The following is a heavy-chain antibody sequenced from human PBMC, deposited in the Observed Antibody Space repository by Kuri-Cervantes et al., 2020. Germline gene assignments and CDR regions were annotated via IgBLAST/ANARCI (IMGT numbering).Heavy chain of an antibody. Sequence: GGSLRLSCAASGFTFSSYSMNWVRQAPGKGLEWVSYISSSSSYIYYADSVKGRFTISRDNAKNSLYLQMNSLRAEDTAVYYCARGGYCSSTSRPPPDYYYYYMDVWGKGTTVTVSS. CDR1: GFTFSSYS. CDR2: ISSSSSYI. J-gene: IGHJ6*03. D-gene: IGHD2-2*03. V-gene: IGHV3-21*05. CDR3: ARGGYCSSTSRPPPDYYYYYMDV.